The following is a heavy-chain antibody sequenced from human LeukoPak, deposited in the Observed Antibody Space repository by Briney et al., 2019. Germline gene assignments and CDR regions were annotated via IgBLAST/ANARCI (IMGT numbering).Heavy chain of an antibody. D-gene: IGHD5-18*01. Sequence: GGSLRLSCAASGFTFSSYWMSWVRQAPGKGLEWVANIKQDGSEKYYVDSVKGRFTISRDNAKNSLYLQMNSLRAEDTAVYYCDSGSIQLWADDAFDIWGQGTIVTVSS. J-gene: IGHJ3*02. CDR2: IKQDGSEK. CDR1: GFTFSSYW. V-gene: IGHV3-7*01. CDR3: DSGSIQLWADDAFDI.